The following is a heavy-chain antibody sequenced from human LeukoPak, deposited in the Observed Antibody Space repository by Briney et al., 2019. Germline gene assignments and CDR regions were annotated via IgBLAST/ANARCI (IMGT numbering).Heavy chain of an antibody. CDR2: IIPIFGTA. CDR1: GGTFSSYA. D-gene: IGHD5-18*01. Sequence: SVKVSCKASGGTFSSYAISLVRQAPGQGLEWMGGIIPIFGTANYAQKFQGRVTITTDESTSTAYMELSSLRSEDTAVYYCATEWIQPGTSPMPDAFDIWGQGTMVTVSS. V-gene: IGHV1-69*05. J-gene: IGHJ3*02. CDR3: ATEWIQPGTSPMPDAFDI.